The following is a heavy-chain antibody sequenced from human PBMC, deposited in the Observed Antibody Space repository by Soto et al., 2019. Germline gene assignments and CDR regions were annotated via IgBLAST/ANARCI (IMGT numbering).Heavy chain of an antibody. J-gene: IGHJ6*03. D-gene: IGHD2-8*01. CDR1: GCSISSYY. CDR2: IYYSGST. V-gene: IGHV4-59*01. Sequence: SETLSLTCTVSGCSISSYYWSWIRQPPGKGLEWIGYIYYSGSTNYNPSLKSRVTISVDTSKNQFSLKLSSVTAADTAVYYCARGGFTSRMDYYYYMDVWGKGTTVTVSS. CDR3: ARGGFTSRMDYYYYMDV.